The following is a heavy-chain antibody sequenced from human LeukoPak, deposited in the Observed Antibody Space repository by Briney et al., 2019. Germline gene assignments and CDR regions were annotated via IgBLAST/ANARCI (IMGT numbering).Heavy chain of an antibody. CDR3: AKDPPRYCSSTSCFFDY. CDR1: GFTFSNYG. Sequence: PGGSLRLSCAASGFTFSNYGMHWVRQAPGKGLEWVATISYDGGHKYYADSVKGRFTISRDNSKNTLYLQMNSLRAEDTAVYYCAKDPPRYCSSTSCFFDYWGQGTLVTVSS. V-gene: IGHV3-30*18. CDR2: ISYDGGHK. D-gene: IGHD2-2*01. J-gene: IGHJ4*02.